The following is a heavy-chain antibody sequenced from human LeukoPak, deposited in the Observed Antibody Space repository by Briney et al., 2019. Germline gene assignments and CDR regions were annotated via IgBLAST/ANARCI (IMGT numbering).Heavy chain of an antibody. D-gene: IGHD5-12*01. V-gene: IGHV1-18*01. J-gene: IGHJ4*02. CDR2: ISTYNGNT. CDR1: GYTFTNYD. CDR3: AKSAYGANFFDY. Sequence: ASVKVSCKASGYTFTNYDINWVRQAPGQGLEWMGWISTYNGNTNYAQKLQGRVTMTTDTSTSTVYMELRSLRSDDTAVYYCAKSAYGANFFDYWGQGTLVTVSS.